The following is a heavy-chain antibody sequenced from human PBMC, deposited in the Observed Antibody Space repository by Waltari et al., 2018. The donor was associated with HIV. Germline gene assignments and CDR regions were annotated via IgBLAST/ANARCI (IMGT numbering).Heavy chain of an antibody. Sequence: EVQLVESGGGLVQPGGSLRLSCAASGFTFSSYWIHWVRQAPGKGLVWVSHSKTDGISAIYADSVKGRFTISRENAKNTLYLQMNSLRAEETAVYYCARGGHCSGISCYTGDYSYGLDVWGQGTTVTVSS. CDR1: GFTFSSYW. CDR3: ARGGHCSGISCYTGDYSYGLDV. J-gene: IGHJ6*02. D-gene: IGHD2-2*02. V-gene: IGHV3-74*01. CDR2: SKTDGISA.